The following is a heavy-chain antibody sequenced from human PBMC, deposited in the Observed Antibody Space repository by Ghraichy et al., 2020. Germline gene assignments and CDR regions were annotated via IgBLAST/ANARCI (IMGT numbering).Heavy chain of an antibody. CDR1: GGSFSGYY. CDR2: INHSGST. CDR3: ARVGAYYYGSGSYLADY. V-gene: IGHV4-34*01. Sequence: SETLSLTCAVYGGSFSGYYWSWIRQPPGKRLEWIGEINHSGSTNYNPSLKSRVTISVDTSKNQFSLKLSSVTAADTAVYYCARVGAYYYGSGSYLADYWGQGTLVTVSS. D-gene: IGHD3-10*01. J-gene: IGHJ4*02.